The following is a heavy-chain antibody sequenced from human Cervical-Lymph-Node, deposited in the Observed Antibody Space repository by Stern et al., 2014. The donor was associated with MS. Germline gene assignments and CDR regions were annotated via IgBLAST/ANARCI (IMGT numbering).Heavy chain of an antibody. CDR3: ARDRTVTTYYYYYGMDV. CDR1: GFTLSYST. J-gene: IGHJ6*02. CDR2: VSYDGSDE. Sequence: VQLVESGGGVVQPGRSLRLSCAASGFTLSYSTMPWVRQAPGTGLEWVATVSYDGSDEYYPDSVKGRFTISRDNSKNTLYLQVNSLRAEDTGVYFCARDRTVTTYYYYYGMDVWGQGTTVTVSS. V-gene: IGHV3-30*04. D-gene: IGHD4-11*01.